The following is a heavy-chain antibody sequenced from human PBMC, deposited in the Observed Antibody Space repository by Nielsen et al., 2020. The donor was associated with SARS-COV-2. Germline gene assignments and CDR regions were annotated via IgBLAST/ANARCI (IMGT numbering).Heavy chain of an antibody. V-gene: IGHV4-59*08. CDR2: IYYSGST. J-gene: IGHJ5*02. CDR3: ATYNWNYGGFDP. D-gene: IGHD1-7*01. Sequence: SETLSLTCTVSGGSISPYFWSWIRQPPGKGLEWIGYIYYSGSTNYNPSLKSRVTISVDTSKNQFSLKLSSVTAADTAVYYCATYNWNYGGFDPWGQGTLVTVSS. CDR1: GGSISPYF.